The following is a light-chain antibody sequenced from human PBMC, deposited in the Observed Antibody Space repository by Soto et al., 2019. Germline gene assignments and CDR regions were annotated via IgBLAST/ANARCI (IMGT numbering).Light chain of an antibody. CDR2: GAS. J-gene: IGKJ5*01. CDR3: QHFGSSPPVT. CDR1: QFTNGRY. V-gene: IGKV3-20*01. Sequence: PGEIATLSCRVSQFTNGRYVAWYQQRHGLPPRLLVYGASKRAPGIPDRFRGSGSGSEFTLTISAVEPEDFAVYFCQHFGSSPPVTFGQGTRLEIK.